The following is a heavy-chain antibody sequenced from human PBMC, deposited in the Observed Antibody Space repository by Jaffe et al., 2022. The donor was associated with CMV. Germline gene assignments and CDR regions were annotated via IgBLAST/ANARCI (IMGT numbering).Heavy chain of an antibody. D-gene: IGHD7-27*01. CDR2: MNPNSGNT. CDR3: ARRTGDEGLDYWYFDL. CDR1: GYTFTSYD. V-gene: IGHV1-8*01. Sequence: QVQLVQSGAEVKKPGASVKVSCKASGYTFTSYDINWVRQATGQGLEWMGWMNPNSGNTGYAQKFQGRVTMTRNTSISTAYMELSSLRSEDTAVYYCARRTGDEGLDYWYFDLWGRGTLVTVSS. J-gene: IGHJ2*01.